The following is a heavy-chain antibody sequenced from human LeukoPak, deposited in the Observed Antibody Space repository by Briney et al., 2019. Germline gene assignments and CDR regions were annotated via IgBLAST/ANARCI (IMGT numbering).Heavy chain of an antibody. Sequence: EASVKVSCKASGGTFSTYAISWVRQAPREGLEWVGSIVPILGTANYAQNFQGRVTITADRSTTTAYMELSSLRSEDTAVYYCARVPQGSSWPYYFDYWGQGTLVTVSS. CDR3: ARVPQGSSWPYYFDY. J-gene: IGHJ4*02. CDR1: GGTFSTYA. CDR2: IVPILGTA. V-gene: IGHV1-69*04. D-gene: IGHD6-13*01.